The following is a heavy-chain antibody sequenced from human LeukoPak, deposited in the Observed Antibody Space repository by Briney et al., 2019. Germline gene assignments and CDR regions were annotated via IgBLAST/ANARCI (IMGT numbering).Heavy chain of an antibody. Sequence: ASVKVSCKTSGYTFTNYGMHWVRQAPGQRLEWMGCINGGNGNAKYSQNFQGRVTIIRDTSASTAYMELSSLRSEDTAVYYCARVPLHDSSGHYYPHWGQGTLVTVSS. V-gene: IGHV1-3*01. J-gene: IGHJ1*01. D-gene: IGHD3-22*01. CDR3: ARVPLHDSSGHYYPH. CDR1: GYTFTNYG. CDR2: INGGNGNA.